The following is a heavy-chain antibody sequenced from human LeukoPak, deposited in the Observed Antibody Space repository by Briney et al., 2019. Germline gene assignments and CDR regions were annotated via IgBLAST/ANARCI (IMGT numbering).Heavy chain of an antibody. Sequence: TLSLTCAVSGGSISSSNWWSWVRQPPGKGLEWIGEIYHSGSTNYNPSLKSQVTISVDKSKNQFSLKLSSVTAADTAVYYCARAELVRGYYFDYWGQGTLVTVSS. J-gene: IGHJ4*02. CDR1: GGSISSSNW. V-gene: IGHV4-4*02. CDR2: IYHSGST. D-gene: IGHD6-13*01. CDR3: ARAELVRGYYFDY.